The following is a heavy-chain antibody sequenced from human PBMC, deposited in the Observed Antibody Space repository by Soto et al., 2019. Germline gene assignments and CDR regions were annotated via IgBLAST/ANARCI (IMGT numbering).Heavy chain of an antibody. CDR1: GYTFFTYG. CDR3: ARTSSSSSWFDP. V-gene: IGHV1-18*01. CDR2: ISTYDGNT. Sequence: QVQLVQSGAEVKKPGASVKVSCKASGYTFFTYGITWVRQAPGQGLEWMGWISTYDGNTDYAQKLQGRVTMTTDTSTRTAYMELRSLRSDDTAVYYCARTSSSSSWFDPWGQGTLVTVSS. J-gene: IGHJ5*02. D-gene: IGHD6-6*01.